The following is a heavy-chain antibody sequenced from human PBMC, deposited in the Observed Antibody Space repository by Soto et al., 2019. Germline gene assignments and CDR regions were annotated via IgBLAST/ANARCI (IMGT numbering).Heavy chain of an antibody. D-gene: IGHD3-10*01. J-gene: IGHJ4*02. CDR3: SKGRGGSGSLTPRVDF. Sequence: EVQLLESGGGLVQPGGSLRLSCAASGFTFNNYAMTWVRQAPGKGLVWVSAISGGGDTTSYADSMKGRFTVSRDGSKNTLYLNISSPRAEDTALYYCSKGRGGSGSLTPRVDFWGQGTLVTVSS. CDR2: ISGGGDTT. V-gene: IGHV3-23*01. CDR1: GFTFNNYA.